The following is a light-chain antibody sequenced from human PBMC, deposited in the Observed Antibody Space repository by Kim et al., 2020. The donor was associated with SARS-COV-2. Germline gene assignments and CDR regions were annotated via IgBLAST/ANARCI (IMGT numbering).Light chain of an antibody. CDR3: QTYYSALT. Sequence: AASVVDRIPIPDQASQGICNYLAWYQQKPGKVPKLLIYAASTLQSGVPSRFSGSGSGTDFTLTISSLQPEDVATYYCQTYYSALTFGGGTKVDIK. J-gene: IGKJ4*01. CDR2: AAS. CDR1: QGICNY. V-gene: IGKV1-27*01.